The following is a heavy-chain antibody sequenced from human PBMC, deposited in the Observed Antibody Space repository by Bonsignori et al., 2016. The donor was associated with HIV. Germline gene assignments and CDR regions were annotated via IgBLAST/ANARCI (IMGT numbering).Heavy chain of an antibody. V-gene: IGHV4-34*01. Sequence: QVQLQEWGASLLKPSETLSLTCVVHGGSLNSYFWHWVRQPPGKGLEWIGEVDDSGSTNYSPSLKSRVTISIDKSKAQFSLNLTSVTTADTAVYFCARMAVNTQLDYWGQGLLATVSS. CDR2: VDDSGST. D-gene: IGHD1-1*01. J-gene: IGHJ4*02. CDR1: GGSLNSYF. CDR3: ARMAVNTQLDY.